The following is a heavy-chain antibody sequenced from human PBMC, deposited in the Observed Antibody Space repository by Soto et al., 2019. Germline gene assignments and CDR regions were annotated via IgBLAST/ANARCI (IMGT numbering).Heavy chain of an antibody. D-gene: IGHD3-10*01. CDR2: INHSGST. CDR1: GGSFSGYY. V-gene: IGHV4-34*01. Sequence: SETLSLTCAVYGGSFSGYYWSWIRQPPGKGLEWIGEINHSGSTNYNPSLKSRVTISVDTSKNQFSLKLSSVTAADTAVYYCARITLTMVRGADYWGQGTLVTVSS. J-gene: IGHJ4*02. CDR3: ARITLTMVRGADY.